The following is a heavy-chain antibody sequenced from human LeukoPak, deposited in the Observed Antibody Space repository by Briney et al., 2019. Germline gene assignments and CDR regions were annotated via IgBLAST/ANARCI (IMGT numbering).Heavy chain of an antibody. CDR1: GGYISSGGYS. CDR2: IYHSGST. Sequence: SQTLSLTCAVSGGYISSGGYSWSWIRQPPGKGLEWIGYIYHSGSTYYNPSLKSRVTISVDRSKNQFSLKLSSVTAADTAVYYCARGGVDYYGSGSYRNYFDYWGQGTLVTVSS. D-gene: IGHD3-10*01. J-gene: IGHJ4*02. V-gene: IGHV4-30-2*01. CDR3: ARGGVDYYGSGSYRNYFDY.